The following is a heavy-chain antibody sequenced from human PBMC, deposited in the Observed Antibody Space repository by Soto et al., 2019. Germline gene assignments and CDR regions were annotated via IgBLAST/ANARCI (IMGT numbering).Heavy chain of an antibody. V-gene: IGHV3-73*01. CDR3: TRHNPWGYMDV. J-gene: IGHJ6*03. Sequence: EVQLVESGGGLVQPGGSLKLSCAASGFTFRTSAMHWVRQASGKGLEWVGRIRDSLNSYATAYAASVKGRFTISRDDSENAAYLQMNSLKTEDTAVYYCTRHNPWGYMDVWGKGTTVTVSS. CDR2: IRDSLNSYAT. D-gene: IGHD3-16*01. CDR1: GFTFRTSA.